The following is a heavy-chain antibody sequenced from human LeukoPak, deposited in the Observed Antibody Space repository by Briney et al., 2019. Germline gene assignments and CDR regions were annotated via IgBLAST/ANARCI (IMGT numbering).Heavy chain of an antibody. CDR1: GFTLNYYG. V-gene: IGHV3-33*06. Sequence: GGSLRLSCAASGFTLNYYGMPWVRQAPGKGLEWVAVIWYDGSNKYYADSVKGRFTISRDNPRHTLYLQMNNLRAEDTAVYFCAKTRNQQEMATAYFDYWGQGTLVTVSS. CDR3: AKTRNQQEMATAYFDY. D-gene: IGHD1-1*01. CDR2: IWYDGSNK. J-gene: IGHJ4*02.